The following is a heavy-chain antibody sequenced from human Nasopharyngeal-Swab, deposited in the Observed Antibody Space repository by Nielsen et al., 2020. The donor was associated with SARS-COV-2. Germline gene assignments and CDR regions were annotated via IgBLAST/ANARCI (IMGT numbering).Heavy chain of an antibody. V-gene: IGHV1-3*01. J-gene: IGHJ4*02. CDR3: ARASGTYFVSDY. D-gene: IGHD1-26*01. CDR2: INAGNGNT. CDR1: GYTFTSYA. Sequence: ASVKVSCKASGYTFTSYAMHWVRQAPGQRLEWMGWINAGNGNTKYSQKFQGRVTITRDTSASTAYMELSSLRSEDTAVYYCARASGTYFVSDYWGQGTLVTVSS.